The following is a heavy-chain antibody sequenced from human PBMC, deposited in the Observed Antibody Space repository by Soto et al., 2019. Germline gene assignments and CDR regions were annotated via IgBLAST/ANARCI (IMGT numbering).Heavy chain of an antibody. J-gene: IGHJ4*02. CDR2: IWYDGSNK. CDR3: ARDFSGTAVAGYFDY. CDR1: GFTFSSYG. V-gene: IGHV3-33*01. Sequence: QVQLVESGGGVVQPGRSLRLSCAASGFTFSSYGMHWVRQAPGKGLEWVAVIWYDGSNKYYADSVKGRFTISRDNSKNTLYLQMSTLRGEGTAVYYCARDFSGTAVAGYFDYWGQGTLVTVSS. D-gene: IGHD6-19*01.